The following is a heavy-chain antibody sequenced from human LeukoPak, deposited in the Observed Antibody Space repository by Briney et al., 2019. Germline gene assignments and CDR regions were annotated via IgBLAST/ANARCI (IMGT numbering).Heavy chain of an antibody. CDR1: GFTFGSYG. Sequence: PGGSLRLSCAASGFTFGSYGMHWVRQAPGKGLEWVAFIRYDGSNKYYADSVKGRFTISRDNSKNTLYLQMNSLRAEDTAVYYCAKVHYDFWSGYTFDYWGQGTLVTVSS. D-gene: IGHD3-3*01. V-gene: IGHV3-30*02. CDR2: IRYDGSNK. J-gene: IGHJ4*02. CDR3: AKVHYDFWSGYTFDY.